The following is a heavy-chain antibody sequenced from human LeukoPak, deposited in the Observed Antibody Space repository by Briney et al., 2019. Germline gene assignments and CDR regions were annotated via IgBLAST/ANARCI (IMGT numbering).Heavy chain of an antibody. CDR2: INHSGST. J-gene: IGHJ6*03. V-gene: IGHV4-34*01. CDR3: ARDSDYDSYYYYYMDV. CDR1: GGSFSGYY. D-gene: IGHD5-12*01. Sequence: SEALSLTCAVYGGSFSGYYWSWLRQPPGKGLEWIGEINHSGSTNYNPSLKSRVTISVDTSKNQFSLKLSSVTAADTAVYYCARDSDYDSYYYYYMDVWGKGTTVTVSS.